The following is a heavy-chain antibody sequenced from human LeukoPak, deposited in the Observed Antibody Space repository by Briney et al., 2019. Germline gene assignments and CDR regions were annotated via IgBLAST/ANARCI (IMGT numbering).Heavy chain of an antibody. CDR1: GFTFSSYA. CDR2: ISGSGGST. D-gene: IGHD6-6*01. CDR3: AKGQLVRGEFDY. V-gene: IGHV3-23*01. J-gene: IGHJ4*02. Sequence: GGSLRLSCAASGFTFSSYAMSWVRQAPGKGLEWVSAISGSGGSTYYADSVKGRFNISRDNSKNTLYLQMNSLRADDTAVYYCAKGQLVRGEFDYWGQGTLATVSS.